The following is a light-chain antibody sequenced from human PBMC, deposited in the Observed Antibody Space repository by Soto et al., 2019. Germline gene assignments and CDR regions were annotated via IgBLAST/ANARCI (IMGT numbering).Light chain of an antibody. CDR2: EVT. Sequence: QSALTQPHSASGSPGQSVTISCTGTSRDVGGYNYVSWYQQYPGRAPKLMIYEVTKRPSGVPDRFSGSKSGNTASLTVSGLQAEDEADCYCSSYAASNNFYFVFGGGTQLTVL. V-gene: IGLV2-8*01. CDR3: SSYAASNNFYFV. J-gene: IGLJ7*01. CDR1: SRDVGGYNY.